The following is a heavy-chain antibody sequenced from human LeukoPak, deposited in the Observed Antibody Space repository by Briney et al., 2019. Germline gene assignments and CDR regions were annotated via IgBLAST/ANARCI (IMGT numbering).Heavy chain of an antibody. J-gene: IGHJ1*01. V-gene: IGHV4-39*07. CDR3: ATPPTLGYCSSTSCLWFEYFQH. Sequence: PSETLSLTCTVSGGSISSSSYYWGWIRQPPGKGLEWIGSIYYSGSTYYNPSLKSRVTISVDTSKNQFSLKLSSVTAADTAVYYCATPPTLGYCSSTSCLWFEYFQHWGQGTLVTVSS. CDR1: GGSISSSSYY. CDR2: IYYSGST. D-gene: IGHD2-2*01.